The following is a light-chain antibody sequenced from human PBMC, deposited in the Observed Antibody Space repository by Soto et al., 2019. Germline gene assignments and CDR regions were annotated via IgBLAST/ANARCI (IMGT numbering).Light chain of an antibody. CDR3: GSHTRSAPVV. J-gene: IGLJ2*01. CDR2: DVT. Sequence: QSVLTQPASVSGSPGQSITISCIGTSSDVGGYNYVSWYQQHPGEAPKLLIYDVTNRPSGVSNRFSGSKSGNTASLAISGLQAEDEADYYCGSHTRSAPVVFGGGTQLTVL. V-gene: IGLV2-14*01. CDR1: SSDVGGYNY.